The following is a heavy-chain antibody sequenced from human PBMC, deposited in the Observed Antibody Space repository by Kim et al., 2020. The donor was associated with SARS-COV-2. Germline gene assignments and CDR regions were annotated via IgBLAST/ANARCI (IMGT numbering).Heavy chain of an antibody. V-gene: IGHV1-18*01. Sequence: ASVKVSCKASGYIFSDYGITWVRQAPGQGLQWMGWIAVYSGKTDYARNLQGRVSLTTDTSTNTAYLDLTGLQSDDTASYYCARGGSGSYGLWGQGTLVIVSS. CDR2: IAVYSGKT. J-gene: IGHJ4*02. CDR1: GYIFSDYG. CDR3: ARGGSGSYGL. D-gene: IGHD1-26*01.